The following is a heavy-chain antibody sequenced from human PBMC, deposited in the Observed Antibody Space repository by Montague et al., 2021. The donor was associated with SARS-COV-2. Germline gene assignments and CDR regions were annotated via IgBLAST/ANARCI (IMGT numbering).Heavy chain of an antibody. CDR1: GGSISNYY. D-gene: IGHD6-19*01. V-gene: IGHV4-4*07. CDR2: LYTSGST. Sequence: SETLSLTCTVSGGSISNYYWTWIRQPAGKGLEWIGRLYTSGSTTXXPSLKGRVTMSVDTSKNQFSLNVTSVTAADTAIYYCARESGYSSGWRYYYVMDVWGQGTTVTVS. J-gene: IGHJ6*02. CDR3: ARESGYSSGWRYYYVMDV.